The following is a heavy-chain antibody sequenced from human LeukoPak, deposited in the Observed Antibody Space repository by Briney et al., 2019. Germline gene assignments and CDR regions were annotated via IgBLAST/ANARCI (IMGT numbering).Heavy chain of an antibody. J-gene: IGHJ6*04. D-gene: IGHD2-2*01. V-gene: IGHV6-1*01. Sequence: SQTLSLTCAISGDSVSSNSAAWNWIRQSPSRGLEWLGRTYYRSKWYNDYAVSVKSRITINPDTSKNQFSLQLNSVTPEATAVYYCARVGADQLPPYYYYGMDVWGKGTTVTVSS. CDR2: TYYRSKWYN. CDR3: ARVGADQLPPYYYYGMDV. CDR1: GDSVSSNSAA.